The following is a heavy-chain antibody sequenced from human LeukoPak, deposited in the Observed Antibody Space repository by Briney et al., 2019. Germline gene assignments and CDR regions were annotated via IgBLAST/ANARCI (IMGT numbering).Heavy chain of an antibody. CDR1: GFTFSSYS. J-gene: IGHJ4*02. D-gene: IGHD3-22*01. CDR2: ISGSSSTI. CDR3: ARGSTYYDSSGQVPFDY. V-gene: IGHV3-48*01. Sequence: PGGSLRLSCAASGFTFSSYSMNWVRQAPGKGLEWGSYISGSSSTIYYADSVKGRFTISRDNGKNTLYLQMNSLGAEDTAVYYCARGSTYYDSSGQVPFDYWGQGTLVTVSS.